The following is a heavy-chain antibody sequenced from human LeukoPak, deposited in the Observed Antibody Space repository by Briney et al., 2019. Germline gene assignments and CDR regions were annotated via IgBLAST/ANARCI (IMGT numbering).Heavy chain of an antibody. V-gene: IGHV4-38-2*02. Sequence: SETLSLTCTVSGYFISSGCYWGWIRQPPGKGLEWIGSIYHSGSTYYNPSLKSRVTISVDTSKNQFSLKLSSVTAADTAVYYCARVPCSGGSCYRDFAFDIWGQGTMVTVSS. CDR1: GYFISSGCY. CDR3: ARVPCSGGSCYRDFAFDI. D-gene: IGHD2-15*01. CDR2: IYHSGST. J-gene: IGHJ3*02.